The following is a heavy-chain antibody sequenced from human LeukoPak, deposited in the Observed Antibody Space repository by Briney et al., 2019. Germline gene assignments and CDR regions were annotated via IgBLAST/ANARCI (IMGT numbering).Heavy chain of an antibody. CDR3: ARDHCSSTSCYDWFDP. V-gene: IGHV3-21*01. J-gene: IGHJ5*02. D-gene: IGHD2-2*01. Sequence: PGGSLRLSCAASGFTFSSYSMNWVRQAPGKGLEWVSSISSSSNYIYYADSVKGRFTISRDNAKNSLYLQMNSLRAEDTAVYYCARDHCSSTSCYDWFDPWGQGTLVTVSS. CDR1: GFTFSSYS. CDR2: ISSSSNYI.